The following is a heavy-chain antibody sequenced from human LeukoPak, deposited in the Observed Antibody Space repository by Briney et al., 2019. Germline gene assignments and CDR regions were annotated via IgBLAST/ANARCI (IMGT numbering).Heavy chain of an antibody. J-gene: IGHJ4*02. D-gene: IGHD2-2*01. CDR2: ISYDASEK. CDR1: GFTFSSYG. Sequence: GGSLRLSCAASGFTFSSYGMHWVRKAPGKGLEWVAFISYDASEKWYLDSVKGRFTISRDNSKNTLYLQMNSLRAEDTAVYYCASISRARGFDYWGPGTLVTVSS. CDR3: ASISRARGFDY. V-gene: IGHV3-30*03.